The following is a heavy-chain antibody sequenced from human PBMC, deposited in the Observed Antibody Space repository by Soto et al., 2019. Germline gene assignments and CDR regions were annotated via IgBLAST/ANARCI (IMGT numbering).Heavy chain of an antibody. CDR2: IYYSGST. CDR1: GGSISSSCYY. J-gene: IGHJ4*02. Sequence: QLQLQESGPGLVKPLETLSLTCTVSGGSISSSCYYWGWIRQPPGKGLEWIGSIYYSGSTYYNPSLKSRVTISVDTSKNQSSLKLSSVTAADTAVYYCSRHGTLLIDYWGQGTLVTVSS. D-gene: IGHD1-26*01. CDR3: SRHGTLLIDY. V-gene: IGHV4-39*01.